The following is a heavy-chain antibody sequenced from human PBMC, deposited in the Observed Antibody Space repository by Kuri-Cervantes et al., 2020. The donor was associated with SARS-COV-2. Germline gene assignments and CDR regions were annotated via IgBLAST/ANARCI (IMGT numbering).Heavy chain of an antibody. D-gene: IGHD3-10*01. CDR1: GYTFTSYG. CDR3: ARDLHKADWGYGSGSYYNAKGSFQH. J-gene: IGHJ1*01. V-gene: IGHV1-46*01. Sequence: ASVKVSCKASGYTFTSYGISWVRQAPGQGLEWMGIISPSGGSTSYAQKFQGRVTMTRDTSTSTVYMELSSLRSEDTAVYYCARDLHKADWGYGSGSYYNAKGSFQHWGQGTLVTVSS. CDR2: ISPSGGST.